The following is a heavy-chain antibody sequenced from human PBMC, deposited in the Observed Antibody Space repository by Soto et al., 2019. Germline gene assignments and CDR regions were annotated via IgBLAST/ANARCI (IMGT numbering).Heavy chain of an antibody. Sequence: SETLSLTCAVSGGSISSSNWWSWVRQPPGKGLEWIGEIYHSGSTNYNPSLKSRVTISVDKSKNQFSLKLSSVTAADTAVYYCARDGIGYCSGGSCYSAHFQHWGQGTLVTVSS. CDR1: GGSISSSNW. D-gene: IGHD2-15*01. J-gene: IGHJ1*01. CDR3: ARDGIGYCSGGSCYSAHFQH. V-gene: IGHV4-4*02. CDR2: IYHSGST.